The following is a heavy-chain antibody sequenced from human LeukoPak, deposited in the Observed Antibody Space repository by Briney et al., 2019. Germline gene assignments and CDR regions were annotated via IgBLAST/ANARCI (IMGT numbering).Heavy chain of an antibody. Sequence: PSETLSLTCTISGGSISSGGYYWSWIRQPPGKGLEWIGYIYHSGSTYYNPSLKSRVTISVDRSKNQFSLHLKSVTAADTAVYYCARGIVLKLYAVLDSWGQGTLVTVSS. V-gene: IGHV4-30-2*01. CDR2: IYHSGST. CDR1: GGSISSGGYY. J-gene: IGHJ4*02. D-gene: IGHD2-8*01. CDR3: ARGIVLKLYAVLDS.